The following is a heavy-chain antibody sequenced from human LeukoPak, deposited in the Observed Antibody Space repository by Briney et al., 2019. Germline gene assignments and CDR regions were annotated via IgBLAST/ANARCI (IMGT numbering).Heavy chain of an antibody. V-gene: IGHV4-59*08. Sequence: PSETLSLTCTVSGGSISSYYWSWIRQPPGKGLEWIGFIYYSGSTNYSPSLKSRVTISVDTSKNQFSLKLTSVTAADTAVYYCARLTYDSSGYYYVHYWGQGTLVTVSS. CDR3: ARLTYDSSGYYYVHY. CDR2: IYYSGST. CDR1: GGSISSYY. D-gene: IGHD3-22*01. J-gene: IGHJ4*02.